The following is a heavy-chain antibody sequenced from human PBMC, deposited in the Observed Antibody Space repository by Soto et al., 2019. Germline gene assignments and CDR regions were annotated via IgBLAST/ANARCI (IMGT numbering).Heavy chain of an antibody. J-gene: IGHJ5*02. D-gene: IGHD4-17*01. CDR3: ARSPTTTPPWFDP. V-gene: IGHV3-21*01. Sequence: PGGSLRLSCAASGFTFSSYSMNWVRQAPGKGLEWVSSISSSSSYIYYADSVKGRFTISRDNAKNSLYLQMNSLRAEDTAVYYCARSPTTTPPWFDPWGQGTLVTVS. CDR1: GFTFSSYS. CDR2: ISSSSSYI.